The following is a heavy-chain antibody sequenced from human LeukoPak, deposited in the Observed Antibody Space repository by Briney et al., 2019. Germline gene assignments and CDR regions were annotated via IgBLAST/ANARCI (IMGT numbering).Heavy chain of an antibody. CDR1: GGSISSYY. CDR2: IYYSGST. CDR3: AREGSVADAFDI. J-gene: IGHJ3*02. V-gene: IGHV4-59*01. Sequence: PSETLSLTCTVSGGSISSYYWSWIRQPPGKGLEWIGYIYYSGSTNYNPSLKSRVTISVDTSKNQFSLKLSSVTAADTAVYYCAREGSVADAFDIWGQGTMATVSS. D-gene: IGHD6-25*01.